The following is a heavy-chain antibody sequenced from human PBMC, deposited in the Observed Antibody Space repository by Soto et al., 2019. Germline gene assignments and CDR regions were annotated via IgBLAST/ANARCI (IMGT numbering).Heavy chain of an antibody. Sequence: PXESLKISCKGSGYSFTSYWIGWVRQIAGKGLEWMGIIYPCDSDTRYSPSFQGQVTISADKSISTAYLQWSSLKASDTAMYYCARQGQLFNYYYGMDVWGQGTTVTVSS. J-gene: IGHJ6*02. CDR1: GYSFTSYW. D-gene: IGHD5-18*01. CDR3: ARQGQLFNYYYGMDV. CDR2: IYPCDSDT. V-gene: IGHV5-51*01.